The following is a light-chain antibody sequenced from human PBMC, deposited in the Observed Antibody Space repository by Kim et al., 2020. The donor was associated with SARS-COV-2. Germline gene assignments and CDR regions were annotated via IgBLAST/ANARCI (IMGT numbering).Light chain of an antibody. CDR2: QDT. CDR1: KLGDKY. J-gene: IGLJ3*02. CDR3: QAWDSSTAWV. V-gene: IGLV3-1*01. Sequence: VSPGQPASITCSGDKLGDKYACCYQQQPGQPPVLVIYQDTKRPSGIPERFAGTNSGNTATLTISGTQAMDEADYYCQAWDSSTAWVFGGGTQLTVL.